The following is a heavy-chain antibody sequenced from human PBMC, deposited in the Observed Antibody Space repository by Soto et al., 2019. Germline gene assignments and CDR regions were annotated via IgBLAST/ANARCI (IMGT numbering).Heavy chain of an antibody. J-gene: IGHJ4*02. D-gene: IGHD3-10*01. CDR2: MNPKSGNT. V-gene: IGHV1-8*01. CDR1: GYTFTDFD. Sequence: QEQLVQSGAEVKKPGASVKVSCQAFGYTFTDFDINWVRQATGQGLEWLGWMNPKSGNTGYSQKFQGRVTMTRDTTIRTAYRELGSLRSEDTAISYCVRHMVRGVIGPWGQGTRVTVSS. CDR3: VRHMVRGVIGP.